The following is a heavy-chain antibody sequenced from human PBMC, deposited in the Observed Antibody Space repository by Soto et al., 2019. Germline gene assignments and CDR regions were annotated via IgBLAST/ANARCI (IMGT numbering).Heavy chain of an antibody. CDR2: IYYSGST. CDR3: AREIEVAGTSAFDY. V-gene: IGHV4-61*01. J-gene: IGHJ4*02. CDR1: GGSVSSGSYY. Sequence: QVQLQESGPGLVKPSETLSLTCTVSGGSVSSGSYYWSWFRQPPGKGLEWIGYIYYSGSTNYNPSLKSRVTISVDTSKNQFALKLSSVTAADTAVYYCAREIEVAGTSAFDYWGQGTLVTVSS. D-gene: IGHD6-19*01.